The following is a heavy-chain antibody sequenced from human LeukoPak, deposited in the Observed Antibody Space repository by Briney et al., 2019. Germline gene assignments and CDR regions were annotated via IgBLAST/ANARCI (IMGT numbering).Heavy chain of an antibody. CDR2: INHSGST. CDR3: ARLITRYSSSWGGFYYYYYYMDV. CDR1: GGSFSGYY. Sequence: SETLSLTCAVYGGSFSGYYWSWIRQPPGKGLEWIGEINHSGSTNYNPSLKSRVTISVDTSKNQFSLKLSSVTAADTAVYYCARLITRYSSSWGGFYYYYYYMDVWGKGTTVTISS. J-gene: IGHJ6*03. D-gene: IGHD6-13*01. V-gene: IGHV4-34*01.